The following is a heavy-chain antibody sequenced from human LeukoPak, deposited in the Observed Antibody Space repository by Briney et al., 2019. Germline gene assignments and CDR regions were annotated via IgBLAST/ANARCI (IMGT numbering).Heavy chain of an antibody. J-gene: IGHJ4*02. CDR2: ISGNGVST. Sequence: PGGSLRLSCAGSGFTFSNYAMSWFRQAPGKGLEWVSAISGNGVSTYYTDSVKGRFTISRDNSKNTLLLQMDSLRAEDTAVYYCAKVRFYFDYWGQGALVTVSS. CDR1: GFTFSNYA. V-gene: IGHV3-23*01. CDR3: AKVRFYFDY.